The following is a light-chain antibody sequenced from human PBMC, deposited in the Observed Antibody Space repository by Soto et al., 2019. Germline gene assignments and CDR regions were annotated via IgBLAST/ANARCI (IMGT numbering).Light chain of an antibody. Sequence: DLQMTQSPSPLSASAGDRGTIPCRASQKIDSWLAWYQQKPGKAPKLLIYDASSLQSGVPSRFSGSESGTEFTLTISSLQPDDFATYYCQQYNDYPWTFGPGTKVDIK. CDR1: QKIDSW. CDR3: QQYNDYPWT. V-gene: IGKV1-5*01. J-gene: IGKJ1*01. CDR2: DAS.